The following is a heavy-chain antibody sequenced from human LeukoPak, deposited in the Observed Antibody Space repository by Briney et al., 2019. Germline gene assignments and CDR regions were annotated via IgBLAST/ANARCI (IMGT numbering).Heavy chain of an antibody. J-gene: IGHJ6*02. CDR1: GYTFTSYG. CDR2: ISVYNGYT. V-gene: IGHV1-18*01. D-gene: IGHD5-12*01. Sequence: ASVKVSCKPSGYTFTSYGISWVRQAPGQGLEWMGWISVYNGYTIYAQKFQGRVTMTEDTSTDTAYMELSSLRSEDTAVYYCATGSYSGYDLFYYYYGMDVWGQGTTVTVSS. CDR3: ATGSYSGYDLFYYYYGMDV.